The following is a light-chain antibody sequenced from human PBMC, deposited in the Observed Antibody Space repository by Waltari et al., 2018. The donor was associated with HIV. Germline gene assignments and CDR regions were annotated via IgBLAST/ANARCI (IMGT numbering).Light chain of an antibody. Sequence: VVTQSPGTLSLSSGGRATLSGRPGQTIRSEYFAWYQKKPGQAPRLLMSGAASRATGVPDRFRGRGSGTDFTLTITRLEPEDFAMYYCQYYDKSRWTFGQGTEVE. CDR2: GAA. V-gene: IGKV3-20*01. CDR1: QTIRSEY. J-gene: IGKJ1*01. CDR3: QYYDKSRWT.